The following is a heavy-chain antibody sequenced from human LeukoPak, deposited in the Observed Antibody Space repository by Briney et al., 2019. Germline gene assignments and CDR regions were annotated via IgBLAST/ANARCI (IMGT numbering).Heavy chain of an antibody. CDR3: AGGGSQTGQDY. V-gene: IGHV4-59*12. D-gene: IGHD2-15*01. CDR1: GGSISSYY. CDR2: IYYSGTT. J-gene: IGHJ4*02. Sequence: SETLSLTCTVSGGSISSYYWSWIRQPPGKGLEWIGYIYYSGTTNYNPSLKSRVTISVDTSKNQFSLKLRSVTAADTAVYYCAGGGSQTGQDYWGQGTLVTVSS.